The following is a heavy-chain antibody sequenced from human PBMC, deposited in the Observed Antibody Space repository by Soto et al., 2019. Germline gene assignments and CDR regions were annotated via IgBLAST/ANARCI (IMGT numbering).Heavy chain of an antibody. J-gene: IGHJ3*02. Sequence: QVQLQETGPGLVKPSQTLSLTCTVSGGSISSGDYYWSWIRQPPGKGLAWIGYIYYSWSTYYNPSLKSRVTISVSTYKIEFSLKLGSVTAADMAVYYCGRGFSLVDAFDIWGQGTMVTFSS. CDR2: IYYSWST. CDR1: GGSISSGDYY. CDR3: GRGFSLVDAFDI. V-gene: IGHV4-30-4*01. D-gene: IGHD3-10*01.